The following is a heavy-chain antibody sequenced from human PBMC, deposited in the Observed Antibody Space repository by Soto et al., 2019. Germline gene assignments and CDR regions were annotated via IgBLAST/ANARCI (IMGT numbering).Heavy chain of an antibody. J-gene: IGHJ4*02. D-gene: IGHD3-22*01. CDR1: GGTFSSYA. V-gene: IGHV1-69*01. Sequence: QVQLVQSGAEVKKPGSSVKVSCKASGGTFSSYAISWVRQAPGQGLEWMGGIIPIFGTANYAQKFQGRVTITVDESTSTAYIELSNMRSEDTAVSYCARDDYYDSSGYFDYWGQGTLVTVSS. CDR3: ARDDYYDSSGYFDY. CDR2: IIPIFGTA.